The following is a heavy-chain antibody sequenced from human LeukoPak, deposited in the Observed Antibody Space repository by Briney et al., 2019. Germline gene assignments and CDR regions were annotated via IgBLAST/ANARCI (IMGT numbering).Heavy chain of an antibody. V-gene: IGHV3-30*03. J-gene: IGHJ4*02. CDR3: ARDKVGGIASDY. CDR1: GFSVSTYG. D-gene: IGHD3-16*02. CDR2: VSLDGINK. Sequence: GGSLRLSCLVSGFSVSTYGMQWVRQAPGRGREGGALVSLDGINKHYGASVRGRFTVSRDNSKNMLDLQMNSLRPEDTALYYCARDKVGGIASDYWGQGALVIVSS.